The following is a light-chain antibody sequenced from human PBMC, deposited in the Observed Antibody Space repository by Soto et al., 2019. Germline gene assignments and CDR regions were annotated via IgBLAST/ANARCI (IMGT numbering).Light chain of an antibody. V-gene: IGKV3-20*01. CDR1: QSVTSSY. CDR3: QQYGSSFWT. CDR2: AAS. Sequence: IVLTQSPGTLSLSPGERATLSCRASQSVTSSYLAWYQQKPGQAPRLLIYAASSRATGIPGRFSGSGSGTDFTLTISRLEPEDFAVYYCQQYGSSFWTFGQGTKVEIK. J-gene: IGKJ1*01.